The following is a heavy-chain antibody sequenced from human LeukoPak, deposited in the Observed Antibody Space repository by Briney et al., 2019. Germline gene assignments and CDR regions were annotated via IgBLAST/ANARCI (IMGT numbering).Heavy chain of an antibody. CDR1: GFTFGSCS. D-gene: IGHD4-17*01. CDR3: ARTYGDWEGWFDP. Sequence: GWSLRLSCAASGFTFGSCSMNGVRQAPGKGLEWVSSISSSSSYIYYADSVKGRFTISRDNAKNSLYLQMNSLRAEDTAVYYCARTYGDWEGWFDPWGQGTLVTVSS. J-gene: IGHJ5*02. V-gene: IGHV3-21*01. CDR2: ISSSSSYI.